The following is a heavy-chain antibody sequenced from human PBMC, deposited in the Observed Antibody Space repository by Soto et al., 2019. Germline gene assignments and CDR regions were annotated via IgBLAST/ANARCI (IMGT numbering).Heavy chain of an antibody. V-gene: IGHV3-21*01. CDR3: ARASKGWNYPYSYFDY. J-gene: IGHJ4*02. D-gene: IGHD1-7*01. Sequence: GGSLRLSCAASGFTFSSYSMNWVRQAPGKGLEWVSSISSSSSYIYYADSVKGRFTISRDNAKNSLYLQMNSLRAEDTAVYYCARASKGWNYPYSYFDYWGQGTLVTVSS. CDR2: ISSSSSYI. CDR1: GFTFSSYS.